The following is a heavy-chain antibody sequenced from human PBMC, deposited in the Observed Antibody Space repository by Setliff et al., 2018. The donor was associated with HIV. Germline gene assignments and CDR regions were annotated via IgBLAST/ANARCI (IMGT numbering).Heavy chain of an antibody. CDR1: EFTVSSNY. D-gene: IGHD3-3*01. CDR3: ARARRITIFGVVTWYFFDY. J-gene: IGHJ4*02. V-gene: IGHV3-66*02. Sequence: PGGSLRLSCAASEFTVSSNYMSWVRQAPGKGLEWVSVIYSAGSTYYADSVKGRFTISKDSSKNTLYLQMDSLRPEDTAVYYCARARRITIFGVVTWYFFDYWGQGTQVTVSS. CDR2: IYSAGST.